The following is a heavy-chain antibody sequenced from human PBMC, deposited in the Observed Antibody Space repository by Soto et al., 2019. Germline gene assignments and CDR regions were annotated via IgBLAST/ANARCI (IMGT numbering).Heavy chain of an antibody. Sequence: GGSLRLSCAASGFTFSSYAMSWVRQAPGKGLEWVSAISGSGGSTYYADSVKGRFTISRDNSKNTLYLQMNSLRAEDTAVYYCEKHDGDTAIHCSGGSCYERLYYFDYWGQGTLVTVSS. CDR2: ISGSGGST. CDR3: EKHDGDTAIHCSGGSCYERLYYFDY. J-gene: IGHJ4*02. D-gene: IGHD2-15*01. V-gene: IGHV3-23*01. CDR1: GFTFSSYA.